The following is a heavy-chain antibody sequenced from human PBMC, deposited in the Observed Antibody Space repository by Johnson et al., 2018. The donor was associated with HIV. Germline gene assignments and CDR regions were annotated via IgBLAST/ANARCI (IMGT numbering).Heavy chain of an antibody. CDR2: ISGGST. CDR1: GFTVSSNE. J-gene: IGHJ3*02. CDR3: ARRGYSGSGVALDI. D-gene: IGHD1-26*01. Sequence: VQLVESRGVLVQPGGSLRLSCAASGFTVSSNEMSWVRQAPGKGLEWVSSISGGSTYYADSVKGRFTISRDNSKNTLYLQMNSLRAEDTAVYYCARRGYSGSGVALDIWGQGTMVTVSS. V-gene: IGHV3-38-3*01.